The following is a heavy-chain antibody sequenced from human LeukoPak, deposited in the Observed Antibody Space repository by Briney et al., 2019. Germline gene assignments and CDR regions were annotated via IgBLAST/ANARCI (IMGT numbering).Heavy chain of an antibody. D-gene: IGHD6-13*01. CDR3: ARQGIAAAGIGRIRRGAFDI. CDR2: IYYSGST. Sequence: PSETLSLTCTVSGGSISSSSYYWGWIRQPPRKGLEWIGSIYYSGSTYYNPSLKSRVTISVDTSKNQFSLKLSSVTAADTAVYYCARQGIAAAGIGRIRRGAFDIRGQGTMVTVSS. CDR1: GGSISSSSYY. V-gene: IGHV4-39*01. J-gene: IGHJ3*02.